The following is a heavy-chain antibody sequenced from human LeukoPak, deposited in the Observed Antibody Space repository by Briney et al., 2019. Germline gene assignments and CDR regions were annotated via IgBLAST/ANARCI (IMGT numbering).Heavy chain of an antibody. V-gene: IGHV4-39*01. CDR1: GGSISSSRYY. D-gene: IGHD4-11*01. CDR3: PSALQGAFDI. CDR2: IYYSGST. J-gene: IGHJ3*02. Sequence: SETLSLTCTVSGGSISSSRYYWGWIRQPPGKGLEWIGNIYYSGSTYYNPSLKSRVTISVDTSKNQFSLKLSSVTATDTAVYYCPSALQGAFDIWGQGTMVTVSS.